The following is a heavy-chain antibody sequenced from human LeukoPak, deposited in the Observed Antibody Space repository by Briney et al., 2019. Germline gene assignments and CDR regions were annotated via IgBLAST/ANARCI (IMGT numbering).Heavy chain of an antibody. CDR2: ISSSSSYI. CDR1: GFTFSSYS. D-gene: IGHD5-18*01. V-gene: IGHV3-21*01. J-gene: IGHJ4*02. Sequence: GGSLRLSCAASGFTFSSYSMNWVRQAPGKGLEWVSSISSSSSYIYYADSVKGRFTISRDNAKNSLYLQMNSLRAEDTAAYYCASPTGGGYSYGYFDYWGQGTLVTVSS. CDR3: ASPTGGGYSYGYFDY.